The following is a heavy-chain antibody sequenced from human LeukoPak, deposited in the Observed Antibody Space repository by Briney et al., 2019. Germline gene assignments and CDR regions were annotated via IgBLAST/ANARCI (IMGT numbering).Heavy chain of an antibody. J-gene: IGHJ4*02. V-gene: IGHV4-39*07. CDR3: ARVRYDFWSGYSQPIDY. D-gene: IGHD3-3*01. CDR2: IYYSGST. Sequence: SETLSLTCTVSGGSISSSSYYWGWIRQPPGKGLEWIGSIYYSGSTYYNPSLMSWVTMSVDTSKNQFSLKLNSVTAADTAVYYCARVRYDFWSGYSQPIDYWGQGILVTVSS. CDR1: GGSISSSSYY.